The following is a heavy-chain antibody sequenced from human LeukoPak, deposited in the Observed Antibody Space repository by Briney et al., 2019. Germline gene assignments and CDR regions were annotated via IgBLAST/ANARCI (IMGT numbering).Heavy chain of an antibody. CDR3: ARSGKSAYILDY. Sequence: SETLSLTCTVSGGSISSYYWSWIRQPPGKGLEWIGYIYYTGSTDYNPSLKSRVTISVDTSKNQFSLKLSSVTAADTAVYYCARSGKSAYILDYWGQGTLVTVSS. CDR1: GGSISSYY. D-gene: IGHD3-16*01. V-gene: IGHV4-59*01. J-gene: IGHJ4*02. CDR2: IYYTGST.